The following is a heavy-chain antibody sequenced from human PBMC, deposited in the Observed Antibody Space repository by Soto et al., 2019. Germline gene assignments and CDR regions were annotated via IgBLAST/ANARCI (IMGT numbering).Heavy chain of an antibody. D-gene: IGHD2-8*01. CDR2: INPTSDYT. J-gene: IGHJ3*01. Sequence: ASVKVSCKASGYTLTSYYMQWVRQAPGQGLEWMGMINPTSDYTNYAQKFQGRVTLTTDTSTSTVYMELSSLRSEDTAMYYCERRGHAINAFDLWGQGTMVTVSS. CDR3: ERRGHAINAFDL. V-gene: IGHV1-46*01. CDR1: GYTLTSYY.